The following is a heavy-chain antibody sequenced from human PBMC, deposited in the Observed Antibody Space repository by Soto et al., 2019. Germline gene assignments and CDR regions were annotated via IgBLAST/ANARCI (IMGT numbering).Heavy chain of an antibody. Sequence: ASVKVSCKASGYTFTGYYMHWVRQAPGQGLEWMGWINPNSGDTKYAQKFQGRVTMTRDTSTRTAYMEVSRLTSDDTAVYYCARSLSTIGGRPDTWGQGTLVTVSS. D-gene: IGHD6-6*01. V-gene: IGHV1-2*02. CDR2: INPNSGDT. J-gene: IGHJ5*02. CDR3: ARSLSTIGGRPDT. CDR1: GYTFTGYY.